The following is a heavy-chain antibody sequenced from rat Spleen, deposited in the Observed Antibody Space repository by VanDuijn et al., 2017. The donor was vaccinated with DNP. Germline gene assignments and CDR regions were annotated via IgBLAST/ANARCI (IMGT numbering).Heavy chain of an antibody. Sequence: EVQLVESGGGVVQPGRSLKLSCAASGFTFRNYYMAWGRQAPTKGLEWVAAISTGGGNTYYRDSVKGRFTISRDKAKNTLYLQMNSLRSEETATYYCTRGAGSPYWSFDFWGPGTVVTVSS. CDR3: TRGAGSPYWSFDF. V-gene: IGHV5S23*01. CDR1: GFTFRNYY. D-gene: IGHD5-1*01. J-gene: IGHJ1*01. CDR2: ISTGGGNT.